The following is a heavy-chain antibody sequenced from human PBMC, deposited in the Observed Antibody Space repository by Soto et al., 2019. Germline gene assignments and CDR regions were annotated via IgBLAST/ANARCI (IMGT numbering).Heavy chain of an antibody. D-gene: IGHD3-22*01. CDR3: ARSVTGYSNWFDP. Sequence: QVQLVQSGAEEKKPGASVKVSCKASGYTFTSYAMHWVRQAPGQRLEWMGWINAGNGNTKYSQKFQGRVTITRDTTASTAYMELSSLRSEDTAVYYCARSVTGYSNWFDPWGQGTLVTVSS. J-gene: IGHJ5*02. CDR1: GYTFTSYA. CDR2: INAGNGNT. V-gene: IGHV1-3*05.